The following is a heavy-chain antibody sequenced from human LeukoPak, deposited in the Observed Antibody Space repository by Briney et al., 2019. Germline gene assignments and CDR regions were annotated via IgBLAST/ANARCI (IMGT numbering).Heavy chain of an antibody. D-gene: IGHD2-8*01. CDR1: GFTFSSYA. Sequence: PGGSLRLSCAASGFTFSSYAMSWIRQPPGKGLEWIGEINHSGSTNYNPSLKSRVTISVDTSKNQFSLKLSSVTAADTAVYYCARLANGVCDWGQGTLVTVSS. V-gene: IGHV4-34*01. CDR2: INHSGST. J-gene: IGHJ4*02. CDR3: ARLANGVCD.